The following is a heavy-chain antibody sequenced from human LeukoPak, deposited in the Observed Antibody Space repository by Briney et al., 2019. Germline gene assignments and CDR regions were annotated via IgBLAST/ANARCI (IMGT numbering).Heavy chain of an antibody. CDR3: ARETYSNILTGTDY. Sequence: ASVRVSCKASGYSFRDYFIHWVRQAPGQGLEWLGWISTYDDNIKYAQSLQGRLTLTIDTSTSTAYMELRSLTSDDTAVYYCARETYSNILTGTDYWGPGILVTVSS. CDR2: ISTYDDNI. CDR1: GYSFRDYF. V-gene: IGHV1-18*04. J-gene: IGHJ4*02. D-gene: IGHD3-9*01.